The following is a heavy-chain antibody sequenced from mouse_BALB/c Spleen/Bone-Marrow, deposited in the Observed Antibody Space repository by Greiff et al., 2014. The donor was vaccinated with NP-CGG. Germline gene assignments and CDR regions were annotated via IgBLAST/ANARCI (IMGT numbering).Heavy chain of an antibody. CDR1: GFNIKDTY. CDR3: ARYYYGSSYFDY. CDR2: IDPANGNT. Sequence: VQLKHPGAELVKPGASVKLSCTASGFNIKDTYMHWVKQRPEQGLEWIGRIDPANGNTKYDPKFQGKATITADTSSNTAYLQLSSLTSEDTAVYYCARYYYGSSYFDYWGQGTTLTVSS. J-gene: IGHJ2*01. V-gene: IGHV14-3*02. D-gene: IGHD1-1*01.